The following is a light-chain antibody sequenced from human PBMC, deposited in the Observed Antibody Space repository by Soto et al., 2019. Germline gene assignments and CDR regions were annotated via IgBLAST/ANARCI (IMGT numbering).Light chain of an antibody. Sequence: QSALTQPASVSGSPGQSITISCTGTSSDVGGYNYVSWYHQHPGKAPKLLIYDVSNRPSGVSNRFSGSKSGNTASLTISGLQAEDEADYYCGSYRSSSAPVFGGGTQLTVL. V-gene: IGLV2-14*03. CDR2: DVS. J-gene: IGLJ2*01. CDR1: SSDVGGYNY. CDR3: GSYRSSSAPV.